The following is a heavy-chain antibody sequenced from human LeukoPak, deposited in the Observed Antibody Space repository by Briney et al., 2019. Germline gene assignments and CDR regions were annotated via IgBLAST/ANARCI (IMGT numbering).Heavy chain of an antibody. V-gene: IGHV4-59*01. CDR3: ARIVPYNYGYVDR. D-gene: IGHD5-18*01. CDR1: GGSMSSYY. CDR2: IYYNGRTT. Sequence: SETLSLTCTVSGGSMSSYYWSWIRQSPGKGLEWIGYIYYNGRTTNYNPSLKSRVTMSVDTSKNQFSLKLSSVTAADAAVYYCARIVPYNYGYVDRWGQGTLVTVSS. J-gene: IGHJ4*02.